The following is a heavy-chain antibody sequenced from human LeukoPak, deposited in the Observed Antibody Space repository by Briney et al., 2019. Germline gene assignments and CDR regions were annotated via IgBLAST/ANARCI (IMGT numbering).Heavy chain of an antibody. CDR3: ARDRVVVTARQNYYMDV. CDR1: GGSISRGGYY. J-gene: IGHJ6*03. V-gene: IGHV4-61*09. Sequence: PSQALSLTCTVSGGSISRGGYYWSWIRQPVGKGLEWIGHIYTSGSTNYNPSLKSRVTISVDTSKNQFSPKLSSVTAADTAVYYCARDRVVVTARQNYYMDVWGKGTTVTVSS. CDR2: IYTSGST. D-gene: IGHD2-15*01.